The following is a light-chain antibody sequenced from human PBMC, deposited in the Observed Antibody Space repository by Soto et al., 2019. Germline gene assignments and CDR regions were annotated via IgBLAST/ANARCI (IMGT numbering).Light chain of an antibody. CDR1: QSVSKY. CDR2: GAS. CDR3: QQCGGXPQT. V-gene: IGKV3-20*01. Sequence: EIVLTQSPGTLALSPGEGATLSCRASQSVSKYLAWYQQKPGQAPRLLIYGASSRATGIPDSFSGSGSGTDFTLTISRLEPEDFAVYYCQQCGGXPQTFGQGTKVDIK. J-gene: IGKJ1*01.